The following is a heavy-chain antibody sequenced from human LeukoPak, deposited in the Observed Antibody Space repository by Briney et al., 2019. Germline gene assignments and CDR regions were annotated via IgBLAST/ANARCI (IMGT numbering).Heavy chain of an antibody. V-gene: IGHV4-34*01. CDR1: GGSFSGYY. CDR3: ARGASPGQDYYYYMDV. CDR2: INHSGST. Sequence: PSETLSLTCAVYGGSFSGYYWSWIRQPPGKGLEWIGEINHSGSTNYNPSLKSRVTISVDTSKNQFSLKLSSVTAADTAVYYCARGASPGQDYYYYMDVWGKGTTVTVSS. J-gene: IGHJ6*03.